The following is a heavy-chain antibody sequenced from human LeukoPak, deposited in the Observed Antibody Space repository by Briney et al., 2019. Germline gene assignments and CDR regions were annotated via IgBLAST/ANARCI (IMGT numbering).Heavy chain of an antibody. CDR1: GFTFNSYS. D-gene: IGHD3-10*01. Sequence: GGSLRLSCAASGFTFNSYSMNWVRQAPGKGLEWVSSISGSNSYIYYADSMKGRFTISRDNAKNSLYLQMNSLRVEDTAVYYCAKLAKYFYGAETFYFFEHWGQGTPVTASS. J-gene: IGHJ4*02. V-gene: IGHV3-21*01. CDR3: AKLAKYFYGAETFYFFEH. CDR2: ISGSNSYI.